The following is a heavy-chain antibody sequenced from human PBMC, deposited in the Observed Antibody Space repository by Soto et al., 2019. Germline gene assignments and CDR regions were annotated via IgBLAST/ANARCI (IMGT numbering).Heavy chain of an antibody. V-gene: IGHV3-15*01. CDR2: IKSKTDGGTT. CDR1: GFTFSNAW. J-gene: IGHJ6*03. D-gene: IGHD3-3*01. CDR3: TTAFDFWSGYFSPTYYMDV. Sequence: TGGSLRLSCAASGFTFSNAWMSWVRQAPGKGLEWVGRIKSKTDGGTTDYAAPVKGRFTISRDDSKNTLYLQMNSLKTEDTAVYYCTTAFDFWSGYFSPTYYMDVWGKGTTVTVSS.